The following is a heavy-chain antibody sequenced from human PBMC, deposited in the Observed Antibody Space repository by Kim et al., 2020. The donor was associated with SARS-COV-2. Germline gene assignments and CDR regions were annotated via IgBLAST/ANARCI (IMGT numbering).Heavy chain of an antibody. CDR3: AKDIGFGFYYGSGDDYGMDV. V-gene: IGHV3-9*01. Sequence: GGSLRLSCAASGFTFDDYAMHWVRQAPGKGLEWVSGISWNSGSIGYADSVKGRFTISRDNAKNSLYLQMNSLRAEDTALYYCAKDIGFGFYYGSGDDYGMDVWGQGTTVTVSS. J-gene: IGHJ6*02. D-gene: IGHD3-10*01. CDR2: ISWNSGSI. CDR1: GFTFDDYA.